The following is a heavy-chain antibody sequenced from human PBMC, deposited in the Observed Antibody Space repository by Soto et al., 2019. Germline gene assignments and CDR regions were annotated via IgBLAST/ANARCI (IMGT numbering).Heavy chain of an antibody. Sequence: EVQLLDAGGGLVQPGGSLRLSCAASGFTFSCCAMSWVRQAPGKGLEWVSTIHGDGDYMQYTDSVKGRFTISRDNSRNTLYLQMDSLRGDDTAVYYCGKNRGGGSSASWSFSSWGRGTMVTVSS. CDR1: GFTFSCCA. V-gene: IGHV3-23*01. D-gene: IGHD1-26*01. J-gene: IGHJ2*01. CDR2: IHGDGDYM. CDR3: GKNRGGGSSASWSFSS.